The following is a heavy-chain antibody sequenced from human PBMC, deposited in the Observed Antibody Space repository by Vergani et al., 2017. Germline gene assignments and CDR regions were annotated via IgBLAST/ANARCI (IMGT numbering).Heavy chain of an antibody. CDR1: GGSISSGSYY. CDR3: ARGIAAAGNINWFDP. CDR2: IYTSGST. Sequence: QVQLQESGPGLVKPSQTLSLTCTVSGGSISSGSYYWSWIRQPAGKGLEWIGRIYTSGSTNYNPSLKSRVTTSVDTSKNQFSLKLSSVTAADTAVYYCARGIAAAGNINWFDPWGQGTLVTVSS. D-gene: IGHD6-13*01. V-gene: IGHV4-61*02. J-gene: IGHJ5*02.